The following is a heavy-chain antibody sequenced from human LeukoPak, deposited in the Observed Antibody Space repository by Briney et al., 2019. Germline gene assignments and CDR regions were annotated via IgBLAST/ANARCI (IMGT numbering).Heavy chain of an antibody. CDR3: AREYYYDSSGYYHFDY. CDR2: IIPIFGTA. CDR1: GGTFSSYA. D-gene: IGHD3-22*01. Sequence: SVKVSCKASGGTFSSYAISWVRQAPGQGLEWMGGIIPIFGTANYAQKFQGRVTITTDESTSTAYMELSSLRSEDTAVYYCAREYYYDSSGYYHFDYWGQGTLVTVSS. J-gene: IGHJ4*02. V-gene: IGHV1-69*05.